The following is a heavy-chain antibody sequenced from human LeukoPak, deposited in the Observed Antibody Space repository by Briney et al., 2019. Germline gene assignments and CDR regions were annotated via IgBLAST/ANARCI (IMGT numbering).Heavy chain of an antibody. V-gene: IGHV3-33*01. CDR3: ARVWFWDYYFDY. Sequence: GGSLRLSCAASGFTFSSYGMHWVRQAPGKGLEWVAVIWYDGSNKYYADSVKGRFTISRDNSKNTLYLQMNSLRAEDTAVYYCARVWFWDYYFDYWGQGTLVTVSS. CDR2: IWYDGSNK. D-gene: IGHD3-10*01. J-gene: IGHJ4*02. CDR1: GFTFSSYG.